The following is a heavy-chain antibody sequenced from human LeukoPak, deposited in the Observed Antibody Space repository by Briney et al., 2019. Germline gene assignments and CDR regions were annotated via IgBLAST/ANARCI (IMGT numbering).Heavy chain of an antibody. J-gene: IGHJ4*02. CDR3: ARDRTTVTTFDY. Sequence: PGGSLRLSSAASRFTFSTYTMNWVRQAPGKGLEWVSSISSSSSYIYYADSVKGRFTISRDNAKNSLYLQMNTLRAEDTAVYYCARDRTTVTTFDYWGQGTLVTVSS. V-gene: IGHV3-21*01. CDR2: ISSSSSYI. D-gene: IGHD4-17*01. CDR1: RFTFSTYT.